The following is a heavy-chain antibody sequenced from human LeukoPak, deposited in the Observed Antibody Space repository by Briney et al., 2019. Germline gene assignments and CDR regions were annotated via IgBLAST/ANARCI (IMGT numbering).Heavy chain of an antibody. CDR1: GYTFTGYY. J-gene: IGHJ3*02. D-gene: IGHD6-13*01. Sequence: ASVKVSCKASGYTFTGYYMHWVRQAPGQGLEWMGWINPNSGGTNYAQKFQGRVTMTRDTSISTAYMELSRLRSDDTAVYYCARVKGYSSSWYLGDAFDIWGQGTMVTVSS. V-gene: IGHV1-2*02. CDR3: ARVKGYSSSWYLGDAFDI. CDR2: INPNSGGT.